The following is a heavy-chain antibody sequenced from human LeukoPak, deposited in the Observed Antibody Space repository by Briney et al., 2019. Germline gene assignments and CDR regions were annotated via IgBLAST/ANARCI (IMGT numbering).Heavy chain of an antibody. V-gene: IGHV1-2*02. CDR3: AKGPHATVVAPGRGFDY. J-gene: IGHJ4*02. Sequence: ASVKVSCKASGYPFIGNYIHWVRQAPGQGLEWMGWINPNSGGTQYSQKFQGRVTLTRDTSITTGYMELSGLTSDDTAVYYCAKGPHATVVAPGRGFDYWGQGTLVTVSS. D-gene: IGHD4-23*01. CDR1: GYPFIGNY. CDR2: INPNSGGT.